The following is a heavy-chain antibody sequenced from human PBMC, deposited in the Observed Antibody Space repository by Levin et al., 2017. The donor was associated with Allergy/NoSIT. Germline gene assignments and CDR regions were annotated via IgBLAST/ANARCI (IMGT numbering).Heavy chain of an antibody. CDR1: VGSFSGYY. CDR3: ARGRVTGLTHSFDY. D-gene: IGHD3-9*01. CDR2: INHSGST. J-gene: IGHJ4*02. Sequence: SETLSLTCAVYVGSFSGYYWTWIRQAPGKGLEWIGEINHSGSTNYNPSLKSRVTISEDTSKNQFSLKLSSVTAADTAVYYCARGRVTGLTHSFDYWGQGTLVTVSS. V-gene: IGHV4-34*01.